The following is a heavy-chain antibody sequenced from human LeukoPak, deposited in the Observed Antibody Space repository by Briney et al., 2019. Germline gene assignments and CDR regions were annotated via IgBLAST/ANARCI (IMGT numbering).Heavy chain of an antibody. CDR1: GFTFSIYA. V-gene: IGHV3-33*08. J-gene: IGHJ4*02. Sequence: GGSLRLSCAASGFTFSIYAIHWVRQAPGKGLEWVAVIWYDGSNKYYADSVKGRFTISRDNSKNTLYLQMNSLRAEDTAVYYCARAHCSGGSCYQGAFDYWGQGTLVTVSS. D-gene: IGHD2-15*01. CDR2: IWYDGSNK. CDR3: ARAHCSGGSCYQGAFDY.